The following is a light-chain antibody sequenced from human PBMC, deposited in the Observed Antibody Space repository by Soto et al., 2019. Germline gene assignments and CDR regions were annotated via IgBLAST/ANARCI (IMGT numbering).Light chain of an antibody. J-gene: IGKJ5*01. V-gene: IGKV1D-12*01. CDR1: QDIRSW. CDR3: QQTNSFPIT. CDR2: AAS. Sequence: DIQMTQSPSSVSASVGDRVTITCRASQDIRSWLAWHQQKPGKAPKLLIYAASSLQSGVPSRFSGSGSGTHFTLTISSLQPEDFATYYCQQTNSFPITFGQGTHWRL.